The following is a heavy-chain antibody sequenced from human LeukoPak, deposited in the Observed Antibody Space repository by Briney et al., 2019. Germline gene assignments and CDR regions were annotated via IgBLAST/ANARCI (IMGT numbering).Heavy chain of an antibody. Sequence: SVKVSCKASGGTFSSYAISWVRQAPGQGLEWMGRIIPILGIANYAQKFQGRVTITADKSTSTAYMELSSLRSEDTAVYYCARGLVPGYYSYYGMDVWGQGTTVTVSS. V-gene: IGHV1-69*04. CDR1: GGTFSSYA. CDR2: IIPILGIA. CDR3: ARGLVPGYYSYYGMDV. J-gene: IGHJ6*02.